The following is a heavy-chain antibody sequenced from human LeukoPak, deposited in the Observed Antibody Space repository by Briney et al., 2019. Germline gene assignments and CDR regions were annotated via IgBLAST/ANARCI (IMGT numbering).Heavy chain of an antibody. Sequence: TGGSLRLSCAASGFTFSSYGMHWVRQAPGKGLEWVAVISYDGSNKYYADSVKGRFTISRDNSKNTLYLQMNSLRAEDTAVYYCAKDLTQWLLSLAGEDYWGQGTLVTVSS. CDR3: AKDLTQWLLSLAGEDY. V-gene: IGHV3-30*18. D-gene: IGHD3-3*01. J-gene: IGHJ4*02. CDR1: GFTFSSYG. CDR2: ISYDGSNK.